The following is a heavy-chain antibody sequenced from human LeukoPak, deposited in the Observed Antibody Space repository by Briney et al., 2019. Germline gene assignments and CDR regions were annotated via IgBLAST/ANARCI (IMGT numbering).Heavy chain of an antibody. CDR3: SRVYGDSRAELTDFDH. Sequence: PGESLNISWKGSGYPFTGYWIAWARQMPAKGLEWVGIIYPGDSDTRYSPSLQGQVSISVYESLNTAYLPWSSLKASDTAMYYCSRVYGDSRAELTDFDHWGEGTLVTVYS. CDR1: GYPFTGYW. J-gene: IGHJ4*02. CDR2: IYPGDSDT. V-gene: IGHV5-51*01. D-gene: IGHD4-17*01.